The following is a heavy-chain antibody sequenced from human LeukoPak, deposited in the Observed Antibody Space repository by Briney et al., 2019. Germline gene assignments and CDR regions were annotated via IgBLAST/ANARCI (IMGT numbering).Heavy chain of an antibody. CDR2: MSGSGDRT. CDR1: GLSLRSYA. J-gene: IGHJ3*02. V-gene: IGHV3-23*01. D-gene: IGHD1-1*01. Sequence: GGSLRLSCVASGLSLRSYAMSWVRQAPGKGLEWVSGMSGSGDRTYYAASVKGRFTISRDNSKNMVYLQMNSLRVGDTAVYYCAKDKLPDAFDIWGQGTMVTVSS. CDR3: AKDKLPDAFDI.